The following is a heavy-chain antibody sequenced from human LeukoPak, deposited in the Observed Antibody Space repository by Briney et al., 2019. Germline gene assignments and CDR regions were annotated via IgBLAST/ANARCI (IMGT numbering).Heavy chain of an antibody. CDR2: INSDGSST. J-gene: IGHJ3*02. Sequence: GRSLRLSCAASGFTFSRYTLHWVRQAPGKGLVWVSRINSDGSSTTYADSVKGRFTISRDNAKNTLYLQMNSLRAEDTAVYYCARANPHAFDIWGQGTMVTVSS. CDR3: ARANPHAFDI. V-gene: IGHV3-74*03. D-gene: IGHD1-14*01. CDR1: GFTFSRYT.